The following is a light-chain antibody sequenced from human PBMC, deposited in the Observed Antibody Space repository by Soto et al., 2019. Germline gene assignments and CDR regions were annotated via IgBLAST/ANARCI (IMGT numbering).Light chain of an antibody. Sequence: EIVLTQSPATLSLSPGERATLSFRASQSVIRYLAWYQQRPGQAPRLLIYDASYRATGIPARFSGSGSGTDLSLTISRLEPEDFAVYYCQQYGSSPITFGQGTRLEIK. CDR2: DAS. V-gene: IGKV3-20*01. J-gene: IGKJ5*01. CDR1: QSVIRY. CDR3: QQYGSSPIT.